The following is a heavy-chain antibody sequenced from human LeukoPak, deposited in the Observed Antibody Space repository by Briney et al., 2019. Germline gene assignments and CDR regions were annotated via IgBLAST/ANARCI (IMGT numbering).Heavy chain of an antibody. CDR3: AREGLSYCGGDCDPTNLPFDY. V-gene: IGHV1-46*01. CDR1: GYTFTSYY. Sequence: GASVKVSCKASGYTFTSYYMHWLRQAPGQGLEWMGIINPSGGSTSYAQKFQGRVTMTRDMSTSTVYMELSSLRSEDTAVYYCAREGLSYCGGDCDPTNLPFDYWGQGTLVTVSS. D-gene: IGHD2-21*02. CDR2: INPSGGST. J-gene: IGHJ4*02.